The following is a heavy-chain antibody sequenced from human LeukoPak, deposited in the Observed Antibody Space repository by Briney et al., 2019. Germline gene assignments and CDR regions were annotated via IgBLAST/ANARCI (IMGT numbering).Heavy chain of an antibody. CDR1: GGTFSSYA. V-gene: IGHV1-69*04. D-gene: IGHD2-2*01. J-gene: IGHJ5*02. Sequence: SVKVSCKASGGTFSSYAISWVRQAPGQGLEWMGRIIPIFGIANYAQKFQGRVTINADKSTSTAYMELSSLRSEDTAVYYCAREYCSSTSCYRWFDAWGQGTLVTVSS. CDR3: AREYCSSTSCYRWFDA. CDR2: IIPIFGIA.